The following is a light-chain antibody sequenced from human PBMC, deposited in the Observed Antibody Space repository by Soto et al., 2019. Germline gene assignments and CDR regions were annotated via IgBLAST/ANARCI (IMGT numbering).Light chain of an antibody. CDR1: QDISNY. CDR2: DAS. V-gene: IGKV1-33*01. CDR3: QHYDNLPRT. Sequence: DIQMTQSPSSLSASVGDRVTITCQASQDISNYLNWYQQKPGKAPKLLIYDASNLETGVPSRFSGSGSGTDFTFTISSLQPEDIATYYAQHYDNLPRTFGGGTKVEIK. J-gene: IGKJ4*01.